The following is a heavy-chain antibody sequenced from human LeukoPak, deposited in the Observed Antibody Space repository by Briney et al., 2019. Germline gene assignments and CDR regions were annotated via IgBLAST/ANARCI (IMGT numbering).Heavy chain of an antibody. D-gene: IGHD6-19*01. Sequence: ASVKVSCKASGYTFTSYGTSWVRQAPGQGLEWMGWISAYNGNTNYAQKLQGRVTMTTDTSTSTAYMELRSLRSDDTAVYYCARDRLGIAVAGPSMDVWGQGTTVTVSS. V-gene: IGHV1-18*01. CDR2: ISAYNGNT. CDR3: ARDRLGIAVAGPSMDV. CDR1: GYTFTSYG. J-gene: IGHJ6*02.